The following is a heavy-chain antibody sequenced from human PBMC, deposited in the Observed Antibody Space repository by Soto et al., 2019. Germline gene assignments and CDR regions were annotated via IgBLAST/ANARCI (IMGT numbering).Heavy chain of an antibody. CDR1: GGSVSSGSYY. V-gene: IGHV4-61*01. Sequence: QVQLQESGPGLVKPSETLFLTCTVSGGSVSSGSYYWSWIRQPPGKGLEWIGYMYDSGSTNYNPSLMSRVTISVDTSKNQFSLKLSSVTAADTAVYYCARYWSAFDYWGQGTLVTVSS. CDR3: ARYWSAFDY. D-gene: IGHD2-15*01. CDR2: MYDSGST. J-gene: IGHJ4*02.